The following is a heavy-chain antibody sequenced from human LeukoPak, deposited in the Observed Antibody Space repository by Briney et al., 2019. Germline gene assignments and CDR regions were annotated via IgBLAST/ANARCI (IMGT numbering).Heavy chain of an antibody. V-gene: IGHV1-69*04. CDR2: IIPILGIA. D-gene: IGHD3-10*01. CDR3: ARDGPDYYGSGSYLDY. J-gene: IGHJ4*02. CDR1: GGTFSSYA. Sequence: SVKVSCKASGGTFSSYAISWVRQPPGQGLEWMGRIIPILGIANYAQKFQGRVTITADKSTSTAYMELSSLRSEDTAVYYCARDGPDYYGSGSYLDYWGQGTLVTVSS.